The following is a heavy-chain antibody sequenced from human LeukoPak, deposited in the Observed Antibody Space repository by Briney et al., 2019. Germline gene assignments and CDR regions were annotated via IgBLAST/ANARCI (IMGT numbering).Heavy chain of an antibody. J-gene: IGHJ5*02. D-gene: IGHD3-9*01. CDR2: INHSGST. V-gene: IGHV4-34*01. CDR3: AILTGYYNLNWFDP. Sequence: SETLSLTCAVSGGSFSGYYWSWIRQPPGKGLEWIGEINHSGSTNYNPSLKSRVTISVDTSKNQFSLKLSSVTAADTAVYYCAILTGYYNLNWFDPWGQGTLVTVSS. CDR1: GGSFSGYY.